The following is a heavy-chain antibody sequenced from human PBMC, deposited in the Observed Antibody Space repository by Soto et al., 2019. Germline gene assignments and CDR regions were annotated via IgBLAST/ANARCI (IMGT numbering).Heavy chain of an antibody. CDR3: ARGGNGYDFWSGYYSY. Sequence: QVQLVQSGAEVKKPGSSVKVSCKASGGTFSSYTISWVRQAPGQGLEWMGRIIPILGIANYAQKFQGRVTITADKSTSTAYMELSSLRSEDTAVYYCARGGNGYDFWSGYYSYWGQGTLVTVSS. J-gene: IGHJ4*02. V-gene: IGHV1-69*02. CDR1: GGTFSSYT. CDR2: IIPILGIA. D-gene: IGHD3-3*01.